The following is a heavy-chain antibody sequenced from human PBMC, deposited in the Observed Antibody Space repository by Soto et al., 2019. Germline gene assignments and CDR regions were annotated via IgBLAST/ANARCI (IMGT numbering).Heavy chain of an antibody. CDR2: ISGGGGIT. Sequence: EVQLLESGGGLVQPGGSLRLSCAASGFMFSSYAMNWVRQAPGKALVWVSSISGGGGITHYADSVRGRFTISRDNSADTLYLQMNSLRAEDTAVYFCAKDKSRGVTVNADFWGQGTLVTVSS. J-gene: IGHJ4*02. V-gene: IGHV3-23*01. CDR1: GFMFSSYA. D-gene: IGHD4-17*01. CDR3: AKDKSRGVTVNADF.